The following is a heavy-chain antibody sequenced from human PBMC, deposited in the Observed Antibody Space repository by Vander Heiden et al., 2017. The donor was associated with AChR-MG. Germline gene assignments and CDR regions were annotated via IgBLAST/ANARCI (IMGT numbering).Heavy chain of an antibody. D-gene: IGHD2-15*01. CDR1: GYTFTSYG. CDR3: ASVVAARRHAFDI. CDR2: ISAYNGNT. J-gene: IGHJ3*02. V-gene: IGHV1-18*01. Sequence: HVQLVQSGAEVKKPGASVKVSCKASGYTFTSYGISWVRRAPGKGLEWMGWISAYNGNTDYAQKLQGRVTMTTDTSTSTAYMELRSLRSDDTAVYYCASVVAARRHAFDIWGQGTMVTVSS.